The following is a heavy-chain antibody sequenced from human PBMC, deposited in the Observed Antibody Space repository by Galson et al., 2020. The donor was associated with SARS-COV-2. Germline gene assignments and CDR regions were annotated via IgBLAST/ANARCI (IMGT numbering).Heavy chain of an antibody. CDR2: ITWNSAGL. CDR3: VRAVAGAIGYFDS. V-gene: IGHV3-9*01. D-gene: IGHD6-19*01. CDR1: EFTFDEYA. Sequence: GGSLRLSCAASEFTFDEYAMHWVRQAPGKGLEWVSGITWNSAGLHYADSVKGRFTISRDNAKNSLYLQMDSLRPEDTALYYCVRAVAGAIGYFDSWGQGTLVTVSS. J-gene: IGHJ4*02.